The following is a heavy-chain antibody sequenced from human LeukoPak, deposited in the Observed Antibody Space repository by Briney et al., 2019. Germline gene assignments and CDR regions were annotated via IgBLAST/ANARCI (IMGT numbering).Heavy chain of an antibody. V-gene: IGHV4-59*01. J-gene: IGHJ3*02. CDR3: ARGPGPLSTDAFDI. Sequence: PSETLSLTCTVSGGSISSYYWSWIRQPPGKGLEWIGYIYYSGSTNYNPSLKSRVTISVDTSKNQFSLKLSSVTAADTAVYYCARGPGPLSTDAFDIWGQGTMVTVSS. CDR1: GGSISSYY. CDR2: IYYSGST.